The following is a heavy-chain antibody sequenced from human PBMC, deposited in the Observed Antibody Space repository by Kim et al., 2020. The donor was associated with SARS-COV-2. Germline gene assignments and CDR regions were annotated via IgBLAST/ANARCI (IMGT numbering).Heavy chain of an antibody. J-gene: IGHJ6*02. CDR3: ARDTRDYYGMDV. Sequence: YYADSVKGRFTIARDNSKNTLYLQRNSLRAEDTAVYYCARDTRDYYGMDVWGQGTTVTVSS. V-gene: IGHV3-33*01.